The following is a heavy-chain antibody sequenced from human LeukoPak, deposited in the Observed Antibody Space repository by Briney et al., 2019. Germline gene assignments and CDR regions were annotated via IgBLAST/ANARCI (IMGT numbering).Heavy chain of an antibody. J-gene: IGHJ4*02. D-gene: IGHD1-1*01. Sequence: PGGSLILSCAASGFTFINFWMSWVRQAPGKGLEWVANIKQDGSEKYYVDSVKGRFTVSRDNAKKSLFLQMTSLTVEDTAVYYCARERKSGWLERTFHFDYWGPGTLATVSS. V-gene: IGHV3-7*01. CDR3: ARERKSGWLERTFHFDY. CDR2: IKQDGSEK. CDR1: GFTFINFW.